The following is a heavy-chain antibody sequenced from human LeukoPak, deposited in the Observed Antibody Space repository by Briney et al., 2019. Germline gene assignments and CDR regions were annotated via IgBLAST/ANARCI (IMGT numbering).Heavy chain of an antibody. J-gene: IGHJ4*02. CDR1: GGTFSSYA. CDR3: ARGDDSSGYYYLPFDY. CDR2: IIPILGIA. Sequence: ASVKVSCKASGGTFSSYAISWVRQAPGQGLEWMGRIIPILGIANYAQKFQGRVTITADKSTSTAYMELSSLRSEDTAVYYCARGDDSSGYYYLPFDYWGQGTLVTVSS. V-gene: IGHV1-69*04. D-gene: IGHD3-22*01.